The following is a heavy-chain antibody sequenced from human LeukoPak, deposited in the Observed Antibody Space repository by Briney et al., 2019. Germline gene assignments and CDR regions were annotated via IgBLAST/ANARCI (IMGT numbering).Heavy chain of an antibody. CDR1: GFTFSSYA. D-gene: IGHD2-2*01. CDR2: INQDGSEK. Sequence: GGSRRLSCAASGFTFSSYAMSWVRQAPGKGMQWVANINQDGSEKHYVDSVKGRFTISRDNSKNTLYLQMNSLRAEDTAVYYCARDLGGLPSAWGQGTLVTVSS. J-gene: IGHJ5*02. CDR3: ARDLGGLPSA. V-gene: IGHV3-7*01.